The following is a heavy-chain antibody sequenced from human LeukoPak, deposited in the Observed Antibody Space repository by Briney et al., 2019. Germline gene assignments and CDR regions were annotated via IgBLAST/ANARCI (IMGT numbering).Heavy chain of an antibody. D-gene: IGHD2-2*01. V-gene: IGHV1-18*01. CDR1: GYTFTRYG. J-gene: IGHJ4*02. CDR3: ARDYCSSTSCLLDY. Sequence: ASVKVSCKASGYTFTRYGITWVRQAPGQGLEWMGWISTYNGKTNYAQKVQDRVTMTTDTSTSTVYMELRSLRSDDTALYFCARDYCSSTSCLLDYWGRGTLVTVSS. CDR2: ISTYNGKT.